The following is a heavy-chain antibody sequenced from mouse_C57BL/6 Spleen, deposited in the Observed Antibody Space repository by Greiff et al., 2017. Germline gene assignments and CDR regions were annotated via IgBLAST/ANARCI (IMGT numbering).Heavy chain of an antibody. CDR1: GYTFTSYW. D-gene: IGHD2-1*01. CDR2: IHPNSGST. J-gene: IGHJ2*01. V-gene: IGHV1-64*01. CDR3: ARSPSLPHFDY. Sequence: QVQLKQPGAELVKPGASVKLSCKASGYTFTSYWMHWVKQRPGQGLEWIGMIHPNSGSTNYNEKFKSKATLTVDKSSSTAYMQLSSLTSEDSAVYYCARSPSLPHFDYWGQGTTLTVSS.